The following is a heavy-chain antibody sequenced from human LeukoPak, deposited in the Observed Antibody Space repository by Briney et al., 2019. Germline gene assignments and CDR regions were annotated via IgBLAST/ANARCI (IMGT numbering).Heavy chain of an antibody. CDR1: GYTSTTYG. CDR2: INTNTGNP. CDR3: ARDAGDGYNSPYYYYMDV. V-gene: IGHV7-4-1*02. Sequence: ASVKVSCKASGYTSTTYGISWVRQAPGQGLEWMGWINTNTGNPTYAQGFTGRFVFSLDTSVSTAYLQISSLKAGDTAVYYCARDAGDGYNSPYYYYMDVWGKGTTVTVSS. D-gene: IGHD5-24*01. J-gene: IGHJ6*03.